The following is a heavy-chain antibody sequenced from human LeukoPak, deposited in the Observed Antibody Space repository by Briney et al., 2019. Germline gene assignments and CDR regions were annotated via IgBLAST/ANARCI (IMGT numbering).Heavy chain of an antibody. Sequence: PGGSLRLSCAASGFTFSSYAMSWVRQAPGKGLEWVSAISGSGGSTYYADSVKGRFTISRDNAKNSLYLQMKSLRFEDTALYYCARTGFYLDAFDIWGQGTMVTVSS. V-gene: IGHV3-23*01. J-gene: IGHJ3*02. CDR1: GFTFSSYA. CDR2: ISGSGGST. D-gene: IGHD1-1*01. CDR3: ARTGFYLDAFDI.